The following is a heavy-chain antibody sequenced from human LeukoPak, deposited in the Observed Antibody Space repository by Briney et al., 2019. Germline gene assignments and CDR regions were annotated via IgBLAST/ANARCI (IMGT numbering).Heavy chain of an antibody. CDR2: INPHGPHT. CDR3: ARGITMVRGVIISFDY. J-gene: IGHJ4*02. CDR1: GYTFTSFY. V-gene: IGHV1-2*02. D-gene: IGHD3-10*01. Sequence: ASVKVSCKTSGYTFTSFYIHWVRQAPAQGLEWMGMINPHGPHTSYARKFQGRVTMTRDTSISTAYMELSRLRSDDTAVYYCARGITMVRGVIISFDYWGQGTLVTVSS.